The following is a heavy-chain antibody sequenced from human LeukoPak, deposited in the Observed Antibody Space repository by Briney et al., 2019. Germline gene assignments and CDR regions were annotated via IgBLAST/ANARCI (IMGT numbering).Heavy chain of an antibody. CDR1: GYSFTSHW. V-gene: IGHV5-51*01. CDR3: ARGTSGANYYYYMAV. J-gene: IGHJ6*03. CDR2: IFPADSDT. Sequence: GESLKISCKGSGYSFTSHWIGWVRQMPGKGLEWMGIIFPADSDTRYSPSFQGQATISADKSISTAYLQWSSLKASDTAMYYCARGTSGANYYYYMAVWGKGTTVIVSS.